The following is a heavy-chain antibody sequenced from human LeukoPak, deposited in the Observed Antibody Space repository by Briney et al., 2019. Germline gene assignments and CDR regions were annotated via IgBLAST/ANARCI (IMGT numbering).Heavy chain of an antibody. CDR2: INPNSGGT. CDR3: ARRAYGSGSYYFDY. V-gene: IGHV1-2*02. J-gene: IGHJ4*02. CDR1: GYTFTGYY. Sequence: ASVEVSCKASGYTFTGYYMHWVRQAPGQGLEWMGWINPNSGGTNYAQKFQGRVTMTRDTSISTAYMELSRLRSDDTAVYYCARRAYGSGSYYFDYWGQGTLVTVSS. D-gene: IGHD3-10*01.